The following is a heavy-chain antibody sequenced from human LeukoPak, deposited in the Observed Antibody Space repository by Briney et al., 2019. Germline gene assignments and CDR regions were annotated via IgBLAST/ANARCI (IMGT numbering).Heavy chain of an antibody. Sequence: PGGTLRLSCAASRFTFNTFVLSWVRQAPGKGLEWVSAISGSGDSTYYADSVKGRFTISRDNSKNTPYLQMNSLRAEDTAVYYCAKDGYVWGSYRPRGYFDYWGQGTLVTVSS. CDR3: AKDGYVWGSYRPRGYFDY. J-gene: IGHJ4*02. D-gene: IGHD3-16*02. V-gene: IGHV3-23*01. CDR1: RFTFNTFV. CDR2: ISGSGDST.